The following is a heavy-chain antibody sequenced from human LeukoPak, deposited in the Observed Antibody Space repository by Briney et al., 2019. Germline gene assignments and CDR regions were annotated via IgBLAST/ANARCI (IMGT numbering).Heavy chain of an antibody. J-gene: IGHJ4*02. CDR2: INSNSGGT. CDR1: GYTSTGYY. D-gene: IGHD1-26*01. V-gene: IGHV1-2*02. Sequence: ASVKVSCKASGYTSTGYYVHWARQAPGQGLEWMGRINSNSGGTNYAQKFQGRFTMTRDTSISTAYMELSRLTSDDTAVYYCVRDQGAYWGQGTLVTVSS. CDR3: VRDQGAY.